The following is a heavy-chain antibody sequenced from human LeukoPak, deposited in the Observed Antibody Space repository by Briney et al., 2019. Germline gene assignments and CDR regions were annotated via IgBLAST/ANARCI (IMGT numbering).Heavy chain of an antibody. D-gene: IGHD4-17*01. Sequence: GGSLRLSCAASGFTFSSYAMHWVRQAPGKGLEWVAVISYDGSNKYYADSVKGRFTISRDNSKNTLYLQMNSLRAEDTAVYYCARAYGDFDYWGQGTLVTVSS. V-gene: IGHV3-30-3*01. CDR1: GFTFSSYA. CDR3: ARAYGDFDY. J-gene: IGHJ4*02. CDR2: ISYDGSNK.